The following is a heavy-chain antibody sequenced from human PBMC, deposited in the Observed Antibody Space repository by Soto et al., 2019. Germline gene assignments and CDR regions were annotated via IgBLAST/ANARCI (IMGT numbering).Heavy chain of an antibody. J-gene: IGHJ6*02. CDR2: IVGGSGNT. CDR3: AADGKLMVNGILRSYGMDV. CDR1: GFTFMSSA. D-gene: IGHD2-8*01. V-gene: IGHV1-58*01. Sequence: SVKVSCKASGFTFMSSAVQWVRQARGQRLEWIGWIVGGSGNTNYAQKFQERVTITRDMSTSTAYMELSSLRSEDTAVYYCAADGKLMVNGILRSYGMDVWGQGTTVTGSS.